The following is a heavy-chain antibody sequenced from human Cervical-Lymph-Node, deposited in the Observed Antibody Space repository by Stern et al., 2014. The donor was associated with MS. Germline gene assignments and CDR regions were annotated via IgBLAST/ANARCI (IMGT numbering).Heavy chain of an antibody. V-gene: IGHV5-51*01. CDR2: IYPGDSDT. CDR1: GYNFNSYW. Sequence: VQLVQSGAEVKEPGESLKISCKGSGYNFNSYWIGWVRQMPGKGLEWMGIIYPGDSDTRYSPSFQGQVTISVDKSTSIAYLQWGSLQASDSAMYYCVRRWGSGFNIRYHFDYLGQGTLVTVSS. CDR3: VRRWGSGFNIRYHFDY. D-gene: IGHD3-16*01. J-gene: IGHJ4*02.